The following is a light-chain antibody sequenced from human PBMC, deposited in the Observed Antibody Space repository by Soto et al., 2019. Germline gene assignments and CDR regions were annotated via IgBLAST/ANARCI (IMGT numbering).Light chain of an antibody. V-gene: IGLV2-14*01. J-gene: IGLJ2*01. CDR2: DVN. CDR1: SSDVGGYNH. Sequence: QAVVTQPASVSGSPGQSIAISCTGTSSDVGGYNHVSWYQQQPGEAPKLMIYDVNNRPSGVSNRFSGSKSGNTASLTISGLQADDEGDYYCSSFSSISTFAFGGGTKLTVL. CDR3: SSFSSISTFA.